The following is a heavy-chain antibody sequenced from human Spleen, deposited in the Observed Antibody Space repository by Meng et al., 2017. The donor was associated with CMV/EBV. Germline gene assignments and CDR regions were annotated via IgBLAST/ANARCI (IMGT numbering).Heavy chain of an antibody. CDR1: GFSFSTYW. V-gene: IGHV3-7*01. CDR3: ARDYRKLRYLDY. Sequence: GESLKISCAASGFSFSTYWMSWVRQAPGKGLEWVANIKGDEGDKHYVDSVKGRFTISRDNSKNTLYLQMNSLRAEDTAVYYCARDYRKLRYLDYWGQGALVTVSS. J-gene: IGHJ4*02. D-gene: IGHD3-9*01. CDR2: IKGDEGDK.